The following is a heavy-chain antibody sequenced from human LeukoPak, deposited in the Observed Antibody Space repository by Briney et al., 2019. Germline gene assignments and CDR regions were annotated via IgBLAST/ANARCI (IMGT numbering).Heavy chain of an antibody. D-gene: IGHD4/OR15-4a*01. CDR1: GFTVSSNS. CDR2: IYSDNT. CDR3: ARRAGAYSHPYDY. V-gene: IGHV3-53*01. J-gene: IGHJ4*02. Sequence: GGSLRLSCTVSGFTVSSNSMSWVRQAPGKGLGWVSFIYSDNTHYSDSVKGRFTISRDNSKNTLYLQMNSLRAEDTAVYYCARRAGAYSHPYDYWGQGTLDTVSS.